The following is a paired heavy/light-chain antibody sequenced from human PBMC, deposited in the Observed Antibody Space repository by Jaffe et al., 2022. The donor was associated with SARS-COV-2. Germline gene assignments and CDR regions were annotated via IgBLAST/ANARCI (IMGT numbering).Heavy chain of an antibody. Sequence: QVQLQQWGAGLLKPSETLSLTCAVYGGSFSGYYWSWIRQPPGKGLEWIGEINHSGSTNYNPSLKSRVTISVDTSKNQFSLKLSSVTAADTAVYYCARDWVTTMVRGVSYYYGMDVWGQGTTVTVSS. V-gene: IGHV4-34*01. D-gene: IGHD3-10*01. CDR3: ARDWVTTMVRGVSYYYGMDV. CDR2: INHSGST. CDR1: GGSFSGYY. J-gene: IGHJ6*02.
Light chain of an antibody. J-gene: IGLJ3*02. V-gene: IGLV3-19*01. CDR1: SLRSYY. CDR2: GKN. CDR3: NSRDSSGGV. Sequence: SSELTQDPAVSVALGQTVRITCQGDSLRSYYASWYQQKPGQAPVLVIYGKNNRPSGIPDRFSGSSSGNTASLTITGAQAEDEADYYCNSRDSSGGVFGGGTKLTVL.